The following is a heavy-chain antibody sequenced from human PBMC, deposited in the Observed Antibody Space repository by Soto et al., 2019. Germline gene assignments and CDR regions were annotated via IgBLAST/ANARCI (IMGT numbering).Heavy chain of an antibody. D-gene: IGHD3-3*01. Sequence: ITLNESGPTVVRPTETLTLTCRFSGFSLTTSGVGVGWIRQSPGKAPEWLALIYWDDDKRYSASLKSRLTITKDTSKNPVVLTVSDLDPTDTVTYYCAHRVLRTVFGLVTTTAIYFDFWGQGTPVAVSS. CDR2: IYWDDDK. J-gene: IGHJ4*02. CDR3: AHRVLRTVFGLVTTTAIYFDF. V-gene: IGHV2-5*02. CDR1: GFSLTTSGVG.